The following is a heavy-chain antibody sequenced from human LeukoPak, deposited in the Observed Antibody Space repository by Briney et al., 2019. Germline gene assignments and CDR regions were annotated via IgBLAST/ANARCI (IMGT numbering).Heavy chain of an antibody. Sequence: ASVKVSCKASGYTFSTYYIHWVRQAPGQRLEWMGIINPSGGSTSYAQKFQGRVTMTRDTSTSTVYMELTSLRSEDTAVFYCARARDYGDYVFDYWGQGTLVTVSS. J-gene: IGHJ4*02. CDR2: INPSGGST. D-gene: IGHD4-17*01. V-gene: IGHV1-46*01. CDR3: ARARDYGDYVFDY. CDR1: GYTFSTYY.